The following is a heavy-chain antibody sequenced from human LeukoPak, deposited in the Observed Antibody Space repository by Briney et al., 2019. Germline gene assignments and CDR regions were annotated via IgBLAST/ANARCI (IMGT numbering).Heavy chain of an antibody. Sequence: GGSLRLSCAASGVTFSSYGMHWVRQAPDKGLEWVAFIWYDGSNKYYADSVKGRFTISRDNSKNTLYLQMNSLRAEDTAVYYCARDGHCSGGSCYSYYMDVWGRGTTVTISS. V-gene: IGHV3-30*02. CDR3: ARDGHCSGGSCYSYYMDV. D-gene: IGHD2-15*01. CDR2: IWYDGSNK. CDR1: GVTFSSYG. J-gene: IGHJ6*03.